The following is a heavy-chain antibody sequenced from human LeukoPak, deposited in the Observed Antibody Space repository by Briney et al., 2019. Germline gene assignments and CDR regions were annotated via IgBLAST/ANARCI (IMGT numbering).Heavy chain of an antibody. J-gene: IGHJ4*02. CDR2: IYYSGST. V-gene: IGHV4-59*01. D-gene: IGHD6-19*01. CDR3: ARVTVAGEADY. Sequence: SETLSLTCTVSGGSISSYYWSWIRQPTGKGLEWIGYIYYSGSTNYTPSLKSRVTISVDTSKNQFSLKLSSVTAADTAVYYCARVTVAGEADYWGQGTLVTVSS. CDR1: GGSISSYY.